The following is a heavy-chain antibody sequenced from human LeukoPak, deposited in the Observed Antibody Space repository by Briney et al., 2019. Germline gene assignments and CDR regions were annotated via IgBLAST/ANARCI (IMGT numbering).Heavy chain of an antibody. CDR3: ARNGSLRYFDWLFEGDAFDI. CDR1: GFTFSSYG. CDR2: ISYDGNNK. J-gene: IGHJ3*02. V-gene: IGHV3-30*03. D-gene: IGHD3-9*01. Sequence: GGSLRLSCAASGFTFSSYGMHWVRQALGKGLEWVAVISYDGNNKYYADSVKGRFTISRDNSKNTLYLQMNSLRAEDTAVYYCARNGSLRYFDWLFEGDAFDIWGQGKMVTVSS.